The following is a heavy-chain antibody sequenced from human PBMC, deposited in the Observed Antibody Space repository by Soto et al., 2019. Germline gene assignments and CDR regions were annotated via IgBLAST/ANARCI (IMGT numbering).Heavy chain of an antibody. Sequence: QVQLVESGGGLVKPGGSLRLSCAVSGFNFSDYYMTWIRQAPGKGREWISYISTNSRYIKYADSIKGRFTISRDNAKSSLYLPMNSLRAEDTAIYYCARGLWGSYFIAYWGQGTLVTVSS. D-gene: IGHD3-16*01. CDR2: ISTNSRYI. CDR1: GFNFSDYY. J-gene: IGHJ4*02. CDR3: ARGLWGSYFIAY. V-gene: IGHV3-11*06.